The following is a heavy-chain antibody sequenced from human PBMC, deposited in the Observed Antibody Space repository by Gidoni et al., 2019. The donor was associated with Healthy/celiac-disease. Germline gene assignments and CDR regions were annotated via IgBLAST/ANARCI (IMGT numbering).Heavy chain of an antibody. CDR1: GGSFSGYY. V-gene: IGHV4-34*01. CDR2: INHSGST. Sequence: QVQLQQWGAGLLKPSETLSLTCAVYGGSFSGYYWSWIRQPPGKGLEWIGEINHSGSTNSNPSLKSRVTISLDTSKNQFSLRLSSVPAADTAVYYCARGRGGVRGVPRFDYFYYYMDVWGKGTTVTVSS. CDR3: ARGRGGVRGVPRFDYFYYYMDV. J-gene: IGHJ6*03. D-gene: IGHD3-10*01.